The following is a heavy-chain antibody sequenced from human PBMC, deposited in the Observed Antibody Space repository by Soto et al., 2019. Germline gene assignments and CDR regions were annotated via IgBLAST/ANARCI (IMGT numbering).Heavy chain of an antibody. CDR1: GFTFSDHY. CDR2: TRNKANSYTT. V-gene: IGHV3-72*01. D-gene: IGHD3-16*01. CDR3: ARADYGGLDPFAY. Sequence: EVQLVESGGGLVQPGGSLRLSCAASGFTFSDHYMDWVRQAPGKGLEWVGRTRNKANSYTTEYAASVKGRFTISRDDSHNSLYLKMYCLKTEDPAVYYCARADYGGLDPFAYWGQGTLVTFSS. J-gene: IGHJ4*02.